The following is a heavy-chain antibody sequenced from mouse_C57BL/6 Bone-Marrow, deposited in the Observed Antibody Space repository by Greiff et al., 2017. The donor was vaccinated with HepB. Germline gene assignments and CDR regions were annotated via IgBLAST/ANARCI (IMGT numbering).Heavy chain of an antibody. CDR1: GYTFTSYW. V-gene: IGHV1-59*01. J-gene: IGHJ2*01. CDR2: IDPSDSYT. CDR3: AIRDFPY. Sequence: VQLQQPGAELVRPGTSVKLSCKASGYTFTSYWMHWVKQRPGQGLEWIGVIDPSDSYTNYNQKFKGKATLTVDTSSSTAYMQLSSLTSEDSAVYYCAIRDFPYWGQGTTLTVSS.